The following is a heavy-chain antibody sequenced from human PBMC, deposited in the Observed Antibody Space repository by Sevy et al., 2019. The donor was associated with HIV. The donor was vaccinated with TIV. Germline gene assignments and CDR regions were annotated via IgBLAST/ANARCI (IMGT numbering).Heavy chain of an antibody. CDR2: IYDNGHI. CDR1: GGSITSLY. D-gene: IGHD1-26*01. J-gene: IGHJ4*02. V-gene: IGHV4-4*08. Sequence: SETLSLTCTVSGGSITSLYWNWIRQPPGKGLEWIADIYDNGHINYNPSLKSRVTLSLDTSKNQFSLRLSSVTAADTAMYYCAGENAWGRGYSWGQGTLVTVSS. CDR3: AGENAWGRGYS.